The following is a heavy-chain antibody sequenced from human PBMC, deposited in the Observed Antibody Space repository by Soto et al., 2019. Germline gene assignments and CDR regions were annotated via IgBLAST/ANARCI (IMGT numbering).Heavy chain of an antibody. CDR2: ISSTGSG. CDR3: ARLRRVGTSGYYFDP. Sequence: SETLSLTCTVSGDTISRYYWSWIRQPPGEGQEWIGYISSTGSGNYNPSLKSRVTISGDTSKNEFSLRLSSVTAADTALFYCARLRRVGTSGYYFDPRGQGTLVTVSS. J-gene: IGHJ4*02. D-gene: IGHD3-22*01. V-gene: IGHV4-59*08. CDR1: GDTISRYY.